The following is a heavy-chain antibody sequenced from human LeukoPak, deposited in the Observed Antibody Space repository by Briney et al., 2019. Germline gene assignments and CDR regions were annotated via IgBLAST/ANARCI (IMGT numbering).Heavy chain of an antibody. CDR2: ISVSGGGT. J-gene: IGHJ4*02. V-gene: IGHV3-23*01. CDR3: EKRGVVIRVILVGFHKEAYYFDS. D-gene: IGHD3-22*01. CDR1: GITLSNYG. Sequence: PGGSLRLSCAVSGITLSNYGMSWVRQAPGEGLEWVAGISVSGGGTNYADSVKGRFTISRDNPKNTLYLQMNSLRAEDTAVYFCEKRGVVIRVILVGFHKEAYYFDSWGQGALVTVSS.